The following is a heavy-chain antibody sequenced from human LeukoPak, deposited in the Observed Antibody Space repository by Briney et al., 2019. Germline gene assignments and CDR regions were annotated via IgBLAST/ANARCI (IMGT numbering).Heavy chain of an antibody. Sequence: GRYLRLSCAASGFTFSSYAMHWVRQAPGKGLEWVAVISYDGSNKYYADSVKGRFTISRDNSKNTLYLQMNSLRAEDTAVYYCARDPGNSYGLGYFDYWGQGTLVTVSS. J-gene: IGHJ4*02. CDR2: ISYDGSNK. CDR1: GFTFSSYA. D-gene: IGHD5-18*01. V-gene: IGHV3-30*04. CDR3: ARDPGNSYGLGYFDY.